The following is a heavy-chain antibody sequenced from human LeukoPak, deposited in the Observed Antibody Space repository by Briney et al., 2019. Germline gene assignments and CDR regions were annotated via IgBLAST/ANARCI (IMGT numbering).Heavy chain of an antibody. CDR1: GYTFTNYG. D-gene: IGHD3-3*01. J-gene: IGHJ5*02. Sequence: ASVKVSCKASGYTFTNYGISWVRQAPGQGLEWMGWISIYNGNTDYAQKLRGRVTMTTDTSTTTAYMELRSLRSDDTAVYYCARITYDFWSGYYMPDDPWGQGTLVTVSS. CDR3: ARITYDFWSGYYMPDDP. V-gene: IGHV1-18*01. CDR2: ISIYNGNT.